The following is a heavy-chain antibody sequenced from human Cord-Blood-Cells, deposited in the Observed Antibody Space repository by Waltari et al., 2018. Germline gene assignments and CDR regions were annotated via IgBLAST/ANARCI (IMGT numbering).Heavy chain of an antibody. CDR1: GGSISSSTYY. J-gene: IGHJ4*02. CDR2: IYYSGST. Sequence: QLHLQESGPGLVKPSEPLSLTCTVSGGSISSSTYYWGWIRQPPGKGLEWSGSIYYSGSTDYNPSLKSRLTISVDTSKNQFSLKLSSVTAADTAVYYCARLDFWSGYYDYWGQGTLVTVSS. V-gene: IGHV4-39*01. CDR3: ARLDFWSGYYDY. D-gene: IGHD3-3*01.